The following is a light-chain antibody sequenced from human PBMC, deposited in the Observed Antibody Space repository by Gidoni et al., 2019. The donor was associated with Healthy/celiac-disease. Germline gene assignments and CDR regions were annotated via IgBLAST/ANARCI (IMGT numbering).Light chain of an antibody. Sequence: EIVLTQSPATLSLSPGERATLSCGASQSVGTYLAWYQQKPGQAPRLLIYDASNRATGIPARFSGSGSGTDFTLTISSLEPEDFAIYYCQQRSNWLLTFGGGTKVEIK. CDR3: QQRSNWLLT. CDR2: DAS. CDR1: QSVGTY. J-gene: IGKJ4*01. V-gene: IGKV3-11*01.